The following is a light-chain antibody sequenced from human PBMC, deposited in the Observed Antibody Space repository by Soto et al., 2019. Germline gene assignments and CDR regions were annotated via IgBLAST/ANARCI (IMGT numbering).Light chain of an antibody. CDR3: CSYAGSYNVV. J-gene: IGLJ2*01. CDR2: DVS. V-gene: IGLV2-11*01. CDR1: SSDVGGYNY. Sequence: QSALTQPRSVSGSPGQSVTISCTGTSSDVGGYNYVSWYQQHPGKAPKLMIYDVSKRPSGVPDRFSGSKSGNTASLTISGLQAEDEADYYCCSYAGSYNVVFGGGTKLTGL.